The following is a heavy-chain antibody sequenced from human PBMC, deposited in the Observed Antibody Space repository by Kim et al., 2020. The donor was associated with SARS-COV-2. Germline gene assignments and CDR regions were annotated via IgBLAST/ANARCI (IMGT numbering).Heavy chain of an antibody. Sequence: GGSLRLSCTASGFTFGSYAMSWFRQAPGKGLEWVGFIRSKAYGGTTEYAASVKGRFTISRDDSKSIAYLQMNSLKTEDTAVYYCTRDDSSGWFLGYYYYGMDVWGQGTTVTVSS. CDR1: GFTFGSYA. V-gene: IGHV3-49*03. D-gene: IGHD6-19*01. J-gene: IGHJ6*02. CDR3: TRDDSSGWFLGYYYYGMDV. CDR2: IRSKAYGGTT.